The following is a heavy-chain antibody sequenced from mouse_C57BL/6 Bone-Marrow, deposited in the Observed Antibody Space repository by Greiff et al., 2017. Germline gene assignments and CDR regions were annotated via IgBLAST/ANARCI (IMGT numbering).Heavy chain of an antibody. CDR3: ARGTTVVTDWYFDV. Sequence: QVQLQQSGAELVKPGASVKLSCKASGYTFTSYWMQWVQQRPGQGLEWIGEIDPSDSYTNYNQKFKGKATLTVDTSTSTAYMQLSSLTSEDSAVYYCARGTTVVTDWYFDVWGTGTTVTVSS. CDR1: GYTFTSYW. D-gene: IGHD1-1*01. J-gene: IGHJ1*03. CDR2: IDPSDSYT. V-gene: IGHV1-50*01.